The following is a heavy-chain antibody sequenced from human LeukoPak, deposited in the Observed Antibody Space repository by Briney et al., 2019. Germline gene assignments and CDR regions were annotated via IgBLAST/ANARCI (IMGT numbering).Heavy chain of an antibody. V-gene: IGHV4-31*03. CDR1: GGSISSGGYY. J-gene: IGHJ4*02. CDR2: IYYSGST. CDR3: ARRGGSYLVDY. Sequence: PSETLSLTCTVSGGSISSGGYYWSWIRQHPGKGLEWIGYIYYSGSTYYNPSLKSRVTISVDTSKNQFSLKLSSVTAADTAVYYCARRGGSYLVDYWGQGTLVTVSS. D-gene: IGHD1-26*01.